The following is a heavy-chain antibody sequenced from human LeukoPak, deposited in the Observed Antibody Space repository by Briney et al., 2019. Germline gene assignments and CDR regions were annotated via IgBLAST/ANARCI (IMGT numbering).Heavy chain of an antibody. D-gene: IGHD1-26*01. V-gene: IGHV1-2*02. Sequence: ASVKVSCKASGYTFTGYYVHWVRQAPGQGLEWMGWINPNSGGTNYAQKFQGRVTMTRDTSISTAYMELSRLRSDDTAVYYCARTRERTDDAFDIWGQGTMVTVSS. CDR3: ARTRERTDDAFDI. CDR2: INPNSGGT. J-gene: IGHJ3*02. CDR1: GYTFTGYY.